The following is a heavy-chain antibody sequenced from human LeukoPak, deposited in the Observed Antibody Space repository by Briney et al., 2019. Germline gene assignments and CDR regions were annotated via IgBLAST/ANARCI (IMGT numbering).Heavy chain of an antibody. D-gene: IGHD3-10*01. CDR3: ARLGASLVWDSGSFPDY. CDR2: IFYDGTT. J-gene: IGHJ4*02. CDR1: GAYFSSSGCY. Sequence: PSETLSLTCTVSGAYFSSSGCYWGWFRQPPGKGLERIASIFYDGTTYYNPSLQSRVLISADTSKNHFSLDLEFVTAADTAVYFCARLGASLVWDSGSFPDYWGQGTLVTVSS. V-gene: IGHV4-39*02.